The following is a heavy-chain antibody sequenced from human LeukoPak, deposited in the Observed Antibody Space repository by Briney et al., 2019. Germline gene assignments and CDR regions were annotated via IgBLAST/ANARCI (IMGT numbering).Heavy chain of an antibody. V-gene: IGHV3-23*01. Sequence: GAPLRLSCAASGFTFSSYAMSWVRQAPGKGLEWVSAISGSGGSTYYADSVKGRFTISRDNSKNTLYLQMNSLRAEDTAVYYCAKKPPRWGENVGTGYWGQGTLVTVSS. D-gene: IGHD2-8*02. CDR1: GFTFSSYA. CDR3: AKKPPRWGENVGTGY. CDR2: ISGSGGST. J-gene: IGHJ4*02.